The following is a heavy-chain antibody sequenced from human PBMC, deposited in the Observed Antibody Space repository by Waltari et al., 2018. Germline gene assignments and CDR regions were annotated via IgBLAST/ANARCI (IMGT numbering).Heavy chain of an antibody. D-gene: IGHD3-3*01. J-gene: IGHJ3*02. CDR1: GFSLSTSGVG. CDR2: TYWNDDK. V-gene: IGHV2-5*01. CDR3: AHRSGADHAFDI. Sequence: QITLKESGPTLVKPTQTLTLTCTFSGFSLSTSGVGVGWFRQPPGKALEWLALTYWNDDKYYGPTLKSRLTIMKDTSKNQVVLIMTTMDPVDTATYYCAHRSGADHAFDIWGRGTMVTVSS.